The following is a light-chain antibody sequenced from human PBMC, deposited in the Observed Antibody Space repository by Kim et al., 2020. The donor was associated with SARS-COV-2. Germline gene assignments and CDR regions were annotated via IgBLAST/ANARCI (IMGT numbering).Light chain of an antibody. Sequence: VAPGERATLSCRASQSVNSNLAWYQQKPGQAPRLLISGAFTRATGFPARFSGSGSGTEFTLTISSLQSEDFAVYYCQQYNDWPVTFGGGTKVDIK. CDR2: GAF. CDR1: QSVNSN. J-gene: IGKJ4*01. CDR3: QQYNDWPVT. V-gene: IGKV3-15*01.